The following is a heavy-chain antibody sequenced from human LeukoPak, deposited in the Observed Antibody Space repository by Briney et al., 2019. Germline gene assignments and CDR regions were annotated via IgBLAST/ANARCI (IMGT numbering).Heavy chain of an antibody. D-gene: IGHD6-19*01. CDR3: VCGWRYYFDY. Sequence: GGSLRLSCAASGFTFSSCNMNWVRQAPGKGLEWVAVISYDGSNKYYADSVKGRFTISRDNSKNTLYLQMNSLRAEDTAVYYCVCGWRYYFDYWGQGTLVTVSS. V-gene: IGHV3-30-3*01. CDR2: ISYDGSNK. J-gene: IGHJ4*02. CDR1: GFTFSSCN.